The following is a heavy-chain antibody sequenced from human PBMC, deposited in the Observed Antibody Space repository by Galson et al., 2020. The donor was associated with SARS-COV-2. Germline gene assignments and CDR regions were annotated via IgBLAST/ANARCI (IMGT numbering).Heavy chain of an antibody. CDR3: ARGLPRVYVWGSYRPFADY. J-gene: IGHJ4*02. Sequence: SETLSLTCAVYGGSFSGYYWSWIRQPPGKGLEWIGEINHSGSTNYNPSLKSRVTISVDTSKNQFSLKLSSVTAADTAVYYCARGLPRVYVWGSYRPFADYWGQGTLVTVSS. CDR1: GGSFSGYY. CDR2: INHSGST. V-gene: IGHV4-34*01. D-gene: IGHD3-16*02.